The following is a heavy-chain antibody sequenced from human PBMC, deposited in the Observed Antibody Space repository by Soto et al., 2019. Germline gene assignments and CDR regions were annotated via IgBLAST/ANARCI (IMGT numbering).Heavy chain of an antibody. J-gene: IGHJ4*02. CDR2: IYHTGRT. CDR1: GGPFNANY. CDR3: ASARWDY. V-gene: IGHV4-34*01. Sequence: SETLSLTCAVSGGPFNANYWSWIRQPPGKGLEWIGEIYHTGRTNYNPSLKSRVTISIDTSKNQFSLRLTSVTAADTAVYYCASARWDYWGQGTLVTVSS.